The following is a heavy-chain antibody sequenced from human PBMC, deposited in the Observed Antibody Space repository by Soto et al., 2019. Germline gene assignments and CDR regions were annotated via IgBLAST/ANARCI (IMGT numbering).Heavy chain of an antibody. CDR3: AKDYPPVLLWFGELPNNWFDP. D-gene: IGHD3-10*01. J-gene: IGHJ5*02. CDR2: ISGSGGST. V-gene: IGHV3-23*01. CDR1: GFTVSSYA. Sequence: GGSLRLSCAASGFTVSSYAMSWVRQAPGKGLEWVSAISGSGGSTYYADSVKGRFTISRDNSKNTLYLQMNSLRAEDTAVYYCAKDYPPVLLWFGELPNNWFDPWGQGTLVTVSS.